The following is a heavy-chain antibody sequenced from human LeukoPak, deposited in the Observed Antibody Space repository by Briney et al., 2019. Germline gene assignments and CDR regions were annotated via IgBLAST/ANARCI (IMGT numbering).Heavy chain of an antibody. CDR1: GLTVRTNY. D-gene: IGHD3-10*01. Sequence: QPGGSLRLSCVASGLTVRTNYMSWVRQAPGKGLEWVSVIYDDGSKFYADFVKGRFTISRDTSKNTLFLQMNSLRAEDTAVYYCTRNFVYGAGSYPNYSFDYWGQGALVTVSS. V-gene: IGHV3-53*01. CDR2: IYDDGSK. J-gene: IGHJ4*02. CDR3: TRNFVYGAGSYPNYSFDY.